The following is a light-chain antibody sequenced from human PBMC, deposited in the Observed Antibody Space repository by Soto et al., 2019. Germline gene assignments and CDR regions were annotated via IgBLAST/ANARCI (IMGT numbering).Light chain of an antibody. Sequence: QSVLTQPASVSGSPGQSITISCTGTSSDVGTYNLVSWYQQHPGKAPKLLISEDNKRPSGVSTRLSGSKSGNTASLSISGLQDEDEADYFCCSYATINTFVFGTGTKVTVL. CDR3: CSYATINTFV. CDR2: EDN. V-gene: IGLV2-23*02. J-gene: IGLJ1*01. CDR1: SSDVGTYNL.